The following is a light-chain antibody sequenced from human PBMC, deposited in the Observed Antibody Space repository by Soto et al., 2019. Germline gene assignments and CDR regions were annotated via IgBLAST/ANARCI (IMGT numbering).Light chain of an antibody. J-gene: IGKJ1*01. Sequence: DIQMTQSPSTLSASVGDRVTITCRASQSISSWLAWYQQKPGKAPKLLIYKASSLESGVPSRFSGSGSGTEFTITISSQQPDDFATYYCQQYNSYSTFGQGTKVEIE. CDR3: QQYNSYST. CDR2: KAS. CDR1: QSISSW. V-gene: IGKV1-5*03.